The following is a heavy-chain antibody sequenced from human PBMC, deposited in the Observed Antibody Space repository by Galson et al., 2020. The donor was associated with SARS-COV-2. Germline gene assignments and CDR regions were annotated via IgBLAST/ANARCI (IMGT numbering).Heavy chain of an antibody. CDR3: ARQGDILTGYERTYFDY. J-gene: IGHJ4*02. V-gene: IGHV4-39*01. Sequence: SQTLSLTCTVSGGSISSSSYYWGWIRQPPGKGLEWIGSIYYSGSTYYNPSLKSRVTISVDTSKNQFSLKLSSVTAADTAVYYCARQGDILTGYERTYFDYWGQGTLVTVSS. CDR2: IYYSGST. D-gene: IGHD3-9*01. CDR1: GGSISSSSYY.